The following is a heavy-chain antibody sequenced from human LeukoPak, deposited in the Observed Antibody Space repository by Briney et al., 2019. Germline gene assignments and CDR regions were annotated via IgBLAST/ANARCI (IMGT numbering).Heavy chain of an antibody. CDR2: VHTSGNT. V-gene: IGHV4-61*02. D-gene: IGHD3-16*02. CDR1: GGSINSGSYY. Sequence: SETLSLTCTVSGGSINSGSYYGTWIRQPAGKGLEWIGRVHTSGNTNYNSSLKSRVTISVDTSKTQFSLKLSSVTAADTAVYYCARDRSLYDYVRGSYRANWFDPWGQGTLVTVS. CDR3: ARDRSLYDYVRGSYRANWFDP. J-gene: IGHJ5*02.